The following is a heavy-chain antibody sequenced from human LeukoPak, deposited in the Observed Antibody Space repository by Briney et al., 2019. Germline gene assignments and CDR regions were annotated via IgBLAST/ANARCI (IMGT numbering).Heavy chain of an antibody. CDR3: ARVAVAGHYYYYYGMDV. CDR2: MNPNSGNT. CDR1: GYSFTSYD. Sequence: ASVKVSCKASGYSFTSYDINWVRQATGQGLEWMGWMNPNSGNTGYAQKFQGRVTMTRNTSISTAYMELSSLRSEDTAVYYCARVAVAGHYYYYYGMDVWGQGTRSPSP. D-gene: IGHD6-19*01. V-gene: IGHV1-8*01. J-gene: IGHJ6*02.